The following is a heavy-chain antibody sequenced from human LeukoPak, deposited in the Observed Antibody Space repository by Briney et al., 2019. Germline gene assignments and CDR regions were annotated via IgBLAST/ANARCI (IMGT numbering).Heavy chain of an antibody. Sequence: SSVKVSCKASGGTFSSYAISWVRQAPGQGLEWMGGIIPIFGRANYAQKFQGRVTITTDESTSTAYMELSSLSSEDTAVYYCARESPYDYVWGSYRPYNWFDPWGQGTLVTVSS. V-gene: IGHV1-69*05. J-gene: IGHJ5*02. D-gene: IGHD3-16*02. CDR1: GGTFSSYA. CDR2: IIPIFGRA. CDR3: ARESPYDYVWGSYRPYNWFDP.